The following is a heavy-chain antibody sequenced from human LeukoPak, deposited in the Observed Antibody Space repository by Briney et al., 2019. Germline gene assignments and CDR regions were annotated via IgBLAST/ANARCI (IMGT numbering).Heavy chain of an antibody. Sequence: GGSLRLSCAASGFTFSSYAMSWVRQAPGKGLEWVSAISGSGGSTYYADSVKGRFTISRDNSKNTLYLQMNSLRAEDTAVYYCAKDPRHYYGSGSAWVGSLTYWGQGTLDTVSS. J-gene: IGHJ4*02. CDR2: ISGSGGST. CDR1: GFTFSSYA. CDR3: AKDPRHYYGSGSAWVGSLTY. V-gene: IGHV3-23*01. D-gene: IGHD3-10*01.